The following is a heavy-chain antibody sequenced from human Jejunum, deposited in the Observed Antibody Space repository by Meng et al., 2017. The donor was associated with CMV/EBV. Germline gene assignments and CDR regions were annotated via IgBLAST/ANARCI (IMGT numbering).Heavy chain of an antibody. J-gene: IGHJ5*02. CDR3: ARVDYGGFDP. Sequence: TVSGGSVSSGSYDWSWIRQPPGKGLEWIGYIYYSGSTNYNPSLKSRVTISVDTSKNQFSLKLSSVTAADTAVYYCARVDYGGFDPWGQGTLVTVSS. D-gene: IGHD4-17*01. CDR1: GGSVSSGSYD. V-gene: IGHV4-61*01. CDR2: IYYSGST.